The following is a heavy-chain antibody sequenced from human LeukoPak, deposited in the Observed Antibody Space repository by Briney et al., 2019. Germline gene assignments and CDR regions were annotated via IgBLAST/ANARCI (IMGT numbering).Heavy chain of an antibody. Sequence: GGSLRLSCVGSGFTFSSYHMNWVRQAPGKGLEWVSYISSSSSTYIYYADSVKGRFTISRDNAKNSLYLQMNSLRAEDTAVYYCAMEGYSGNYPAYWGQGTLVTVSS. D-gene: IGHD1-26*01. CDR2: ISSSSSTYI. CDR1: GFTFSSYH. V-gene: IGHV3-21*05. J-gene: IGHJ4*02. CDR3: AMEGYSGNYPAY.